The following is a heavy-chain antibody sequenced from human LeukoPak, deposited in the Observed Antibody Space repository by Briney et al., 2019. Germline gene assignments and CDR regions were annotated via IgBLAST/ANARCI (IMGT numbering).Heavy chain of an antibody. CDR1: GGSISGYY. V-gene: IGHV4-59*08. J-gene: IGHJ4*02. CDR2: VYSTGST. Sequence: PSETLSLTCTVSGGSISGYYWSWLRQPPGKGLEWIGYVYSTGSTYYNPCLKSRVTISLDPSNKQFSLHLISVTAADTAMYYCTRHYDPPSYYSNYFDSWGQGTLITASS. D-gene: IGHD3-22*01. CDR3: TRHYDPPSYYSNYFDS.